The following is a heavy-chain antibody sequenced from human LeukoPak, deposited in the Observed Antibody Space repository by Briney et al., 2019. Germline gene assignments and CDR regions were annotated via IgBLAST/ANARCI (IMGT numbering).Heavy chain of an antibody. J-gene: IGHJ5*02. V-gene: IGHV4-39*01. Sequence: SSETLSLTCSVSGGSITSRNYYWGWIRQPPGKGLEWIGSIDYSGSTSYNPSLRSRVTIYIDTSKNQFSLKVRSVTAADTAVYYCARGYCSGGSCYSWFDPWGQGTLVTVSS. D-gene: IGHD2-15*01. CDR1: GGSITSRNYY. CDR3: ARGYCSGGSCYSWFDP. CDR2: IDYSGST.